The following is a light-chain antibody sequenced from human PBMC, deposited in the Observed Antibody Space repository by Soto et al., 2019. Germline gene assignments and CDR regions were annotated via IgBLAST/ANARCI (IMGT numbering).Light chain of an antibody. Sequence: DIQMTQSPSSLSASVGDRLTITCRASQSISNYLNWYQHKPGKAPNLLIYAASSLQSGVPSRFSGSGSGTDFTLTISSLQPEDFATFYCQQSHSTPWTFGQGTKVEIK. CDR3: QQSHSTPWT. J-gene: IGKJ1*01. CDR2: AAS. CDR1: QSISNY. V-gene: IGKV1-39*01.